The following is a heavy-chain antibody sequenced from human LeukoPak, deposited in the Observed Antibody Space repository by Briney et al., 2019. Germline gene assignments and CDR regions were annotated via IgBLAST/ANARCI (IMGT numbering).Heavy chain of an antibody. CDR3: ARDALSSRAYYYGMDV. Sequence: GGSLRLSCATSGFTFSSDPMNWVRQAPGKGLEWISSISGSSDYIYYADSVKGRFTISRDNAKTSLYLQMSSLRAEDTAVYYCARDALSSRAYYYGMDVWGQGTTVTVSS. J-gene: IGHJ6*02. CDR2: ISGSSDYI. V-gene: IGHV3-21*01. D-gene: IGHD3-22*01. CDR1: GFTFSSDP.